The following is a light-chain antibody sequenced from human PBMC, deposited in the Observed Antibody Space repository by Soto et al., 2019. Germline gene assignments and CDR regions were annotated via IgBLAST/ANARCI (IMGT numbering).Light chain of an antibody. J-gene: IGLJ1*01. CDR2: DDT. V-gene: IGLV3-21*02. CDR3: QVWDGRSFQGV. CDR1: SIGSKS. Sequence: SYELTQPPSVSVAPGQTASIACGGDSIGSKSVNWYQQRPGQAPVVVVYDDTDRPTGIPERFSGSNSGNTATLTITRVEAGDEADYYCQVWDGRSFQGVFGNGTKVTXL.